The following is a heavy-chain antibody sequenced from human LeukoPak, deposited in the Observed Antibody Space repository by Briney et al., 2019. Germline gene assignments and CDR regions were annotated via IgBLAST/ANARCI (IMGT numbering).Heavy chain of an antibody. CDR1: GGSISTYY. J-gene: IGHJ4*02. V-gene: IGHV4-59*08. D-gene: IGHD6-13*01. CDR3: ARHGGSWTCDY. CDR2: IYNSGST. Sequence: SETLSLTCTVSGGSISTYYLSWIRQAPGKGLEWIGYIYNSGSTKYNPSLKSRVTMSMDTTKNQFSLNLNSVTAADTTVYYCARHGGSWTCDYWGQGTLVTVSS.